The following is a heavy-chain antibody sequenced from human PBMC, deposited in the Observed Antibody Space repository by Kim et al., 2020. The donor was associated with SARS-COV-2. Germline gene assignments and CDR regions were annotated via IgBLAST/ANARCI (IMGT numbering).Heavy chain of an antibody. V-gene: IGHV4-59*01. Sequence: SETLSLTCTVSGGSISSYYWSWIRQPPGKGLEWIGYIYYSGSTNYNPSLKSRVTISVDTSKNQFSLKLSSVTAADTAVYYCARPLYAYYYYGMDVWGQGTTVTVSS. CDR2: IYYSGST. D-gene: IGHD2-2*02. CDR1: GGSISSYY. J-gene: IGHJ6*02. CDR3: ARPLYAYYYYGMDV.